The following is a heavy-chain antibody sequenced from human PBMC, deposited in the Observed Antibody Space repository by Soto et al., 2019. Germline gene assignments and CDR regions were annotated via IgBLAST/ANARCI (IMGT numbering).Heavy chain of an antibody. CDR1: GGSISSYY. J-gene: IGHJ6*02. CDR2: IYYSGST. Sequence: ASETLSLTCTVSGGSISSYYWSWIRQPPGKGLEWIGYIYYSGSTNYNPSLKSRVTISVDTSKNQFSLRLSSVTAADTAVYYCARAAAAGFYYYYGMDVWGQGTTVTVSS. D-gene: IGHD6-13*01. V-gene: IGHV4-59*01. CDR3: ARAAAAGFYYYYGMDV.